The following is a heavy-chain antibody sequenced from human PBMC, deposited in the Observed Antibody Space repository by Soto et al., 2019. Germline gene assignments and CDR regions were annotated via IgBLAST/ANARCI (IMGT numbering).Heavy chain of an antibody. CDR3: FLMIRRPPRSTPFPTRRSSDL. D-gene: IGHD4-17*01. J-gene: IGHJ2*01. V-gene: IGHV1-2*07. CDR1: GYTFADYY. CDR2: MNPKSGGA. Sequence: ASVKVSCNTSGYTFADYYTHCVRQAPGQGLEWMGLMNPKSGGAYFSHKFKCRVTLTRDTSIGTAYIEVNSLTSDDKAVYFFFLMIRRPPRSTPFPTRRSSDL.